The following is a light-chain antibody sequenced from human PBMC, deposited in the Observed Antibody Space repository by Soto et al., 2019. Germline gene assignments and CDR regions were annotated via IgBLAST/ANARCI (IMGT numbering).Light chain of an antibody. CDR3: CSYAGTYTYV. CDR2: RNN. Sequence: QSVLTQPPSASGTPGQRVTISCSGSSSNIGSNYVYWYHQLPGTAPKLVIYRNNQRPSGVPDRISGSKSGTSASLAISGLRSEDEADYFCCSYAGTYTYVFATGTKLTVL. V-gene: IGLV1-47*01. CDR1: SSNIGSNY. J-gene: IGLJ1*01.